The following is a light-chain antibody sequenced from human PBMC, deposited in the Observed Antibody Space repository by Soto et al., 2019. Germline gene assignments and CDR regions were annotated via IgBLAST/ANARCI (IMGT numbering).Light chain of an antibody. J-gene: IGKJ2*01. CDR2: GAS. CDR1: QSGSSNN. V-gene: IGKV3-20*01. CDR3: QQYGSSPPT. Sequence: EIVLTQSPGTLSLSGGERATLSCRASQSGSSNNLAWYQQKPGQAPRLLIYGASSRATGIPDRFSGSGSGTDFTLTINRLEPEDFAVYYCQQYGSSPPTFGQGTKLEIK.